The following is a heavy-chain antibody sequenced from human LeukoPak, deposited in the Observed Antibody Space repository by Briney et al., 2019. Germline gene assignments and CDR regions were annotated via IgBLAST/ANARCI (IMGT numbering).Heavy chain of an antibody. J-gene: IGHJ4*02. CDR1: GYTFKSYG. D-gene: IGHD3-10*01. CDR3: ARDVWFGERNFDY. V-gene: IGHV1-18*01. Sequence: ASVEVSCKASGYTFKSYGISWVRQAPGQGLEWMGWISAYNGNTNYAQKLQGRVTMTTDTSTSTASMELRSLSSDDTAVYYCARDVWFGERNFDYWGQGTLVTVSS. CDR2: ISAYNGNT.